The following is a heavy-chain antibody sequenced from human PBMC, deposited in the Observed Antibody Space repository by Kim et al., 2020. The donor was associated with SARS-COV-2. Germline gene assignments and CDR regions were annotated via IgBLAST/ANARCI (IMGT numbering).Heavy chain of an antibody. CDR1: GFTVTTNY. CDR2: IYASGTT. Sequence: GGSLRLSCAASGFTVTTNYMSWVRQAPGRGLEWVSVIYASGTTYYADSVKGRFTISRDNSNNTLYLQMNSLRADDTAVYYCARERTLASMIAPVYFDYWGHGTLVTVSS. J-gene: IGHJ4*01. D-gene: IGHD3-22*01. CDR3: ARERTLASMIAPVYFDY. V-gene: IGHV3-53*01.